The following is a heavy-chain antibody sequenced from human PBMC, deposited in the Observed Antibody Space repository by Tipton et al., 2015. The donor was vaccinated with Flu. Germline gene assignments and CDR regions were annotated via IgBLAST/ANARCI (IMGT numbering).Heavy chain of an antibody. Sequence: TLSLTCTVSGGSLSSYYWSWIRQPAGKGLEWIGRIYTSGGSKYNPSLRGRLTMSVDASKREFSLKLSSVTAADTAVYYCARDQCNWGPCDYYYGMDVWGQGP. CDR1: GGSLSSYY. D-gene: IGHD7-27*01. CDR3: ARDQCNWGPCDYYYGMDV. V-gene: IGHV4-4*07. J-gene: IGHJ6*02. CDR2: IYTSGGS.